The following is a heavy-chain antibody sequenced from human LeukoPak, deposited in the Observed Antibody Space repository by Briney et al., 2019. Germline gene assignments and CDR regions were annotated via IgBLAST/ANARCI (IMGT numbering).Heavy chain of an antibody. V-gene: IGHV1-18*01. CDR3: ARTTYYYDSIGYYSDY. J-gene: IGHJ4*01. CDR2: ISAYNGNT. Sequence: ASVKVSCKASGYTFTSYGISWVRQAPGQGLEWMGWISAYNGNTNYAQKLQGRVTMTTDTSTSTAYMELRSLRSDDTAVYYCARTTYYYDSIGYYSDYWGHGTLVTVSS. D-gene: IGHD3-22*01. CDR1: GYTFTSYG.